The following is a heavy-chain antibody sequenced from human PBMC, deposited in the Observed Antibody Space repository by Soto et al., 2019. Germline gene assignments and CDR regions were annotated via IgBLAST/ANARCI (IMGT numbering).Heavy chain of an antibody. D-gene: IGHD3-9*01. CDR1: GGTFSSYA. V-gene: IGHV1-69*13. Sequence: SVKVSCKASGGTFSSYAISWVRQAPGQGLEWMGGIIPIFGTANYAQKFQGRVTITADESTSTAYMELSSLRSEDTAVYYCARDREYYDILTGSPHQYYYGMDVWGQGTTVTVSS. J-gene: IGHJ6*02. CDR3: ARDREYYDILTGSPHQYYYGMDV. CDR2: IIPIFGTA.